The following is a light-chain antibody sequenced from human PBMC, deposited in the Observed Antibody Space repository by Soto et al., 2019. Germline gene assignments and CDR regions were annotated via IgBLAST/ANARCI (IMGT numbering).Light chain of an antibody. CDR2: DAS. CDR1: QSISKR. J-gene: IGKJ1*01. V-gene: IGKV1-5*01. CDR3: QQYNIYPWT. Sequence: IHITQSPSTLPASVGDRVTITCRASQSISKRLAWYQQRPGKAPKYLIYDASTLDSGAPSRFSGSGSGTEFTLSISSLQPDDFATYYCQQYNIYPWTFGQGTKV.